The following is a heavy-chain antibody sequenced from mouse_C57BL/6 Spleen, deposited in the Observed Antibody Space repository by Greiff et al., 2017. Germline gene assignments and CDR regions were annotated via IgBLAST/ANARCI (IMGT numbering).Heavy chain of an antibody. D-gene: IGHD2-3*01. CDR1: GYTFTDYE. CDR3: TRSDDGYSDWYFDV. Sequence: VQLQQCGAELVRPGASVTLSCKASGYTFTDYEMHWVKQTPVHGLEWIGAIDPETGGTAYNQKFKGKAILTADKSSSTAYMELRSLTSEDSAVYYCTRSDDGYSDWYFDVWGTGTTVTVSS. V-gene: IGHV1-15*01. CDR2: IDPETGGT. J-gene: IGHJ1*03.